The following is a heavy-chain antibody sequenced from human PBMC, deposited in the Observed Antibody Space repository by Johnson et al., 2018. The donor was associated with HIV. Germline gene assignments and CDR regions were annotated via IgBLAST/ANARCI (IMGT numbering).Heavy chain of an antibody. D-gene: IGHD3-9*01. V-gene: IGHV3-23*04. J-gene: IGHJ3*02. CDR3: ANLGRYFDWFPTTNDAFDI. Sequence: VQLVESGGGLVQRGGSLGLCCAASGFTFSTYALSWVRQAPGKGLEWVSAISGSGDSTYYADSVKGRFTISRDNSKNTLYLQMNSLRAEDTAVYYCANLGRYFDWFPTTNDAFDIWGQGTLVTVSS. CDR2: ISGSGDST. CDR1: GFTFSTYA.